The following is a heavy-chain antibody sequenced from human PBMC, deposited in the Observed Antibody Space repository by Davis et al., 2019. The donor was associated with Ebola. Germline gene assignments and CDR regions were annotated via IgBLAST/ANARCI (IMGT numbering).Heavy chain of an antibody. D-gene: IGHD3-3*01. Sequence: ASVKVSCKASGYTFTSYGISWVRQAPGQGLEWMGWISAYNGNTNYAQKLQGRVTMTRDTSISTAYMELSRLRSDDTAVYYCARDRYYDFWTSGYYYYYMDVWGKGTTVTVSS. V-gene: IGHV1-18*01. J-gene: IGHJ6*03. CDR1: GYTFTSYG. CDR3: ARDRYYDFWTSGYYYYYMDV. CDR2: ISAYNGNT.